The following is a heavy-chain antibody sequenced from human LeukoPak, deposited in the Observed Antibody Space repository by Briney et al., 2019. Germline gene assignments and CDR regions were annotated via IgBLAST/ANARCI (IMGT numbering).Heavy chain of an antibody. J-gene: IGHJ5*02. CDR3: ARGPWYYDILTGYYGLKP. CDR2: INPNSGGT. CDR1: GYTFTGYY. V-gene: IGHV1-2*06. Sequence: GASVKVSCKASGYTFTGYYMHWVRQAPGQGLEWMGRINPNSGGTNYAQKFQGRVTMTRDTSISTAYMELSRLRSDDTAVYYCARGPWYYDILTGYYGLKPRGQGTLVIVSS. D-gene: IGHD3-9*01.